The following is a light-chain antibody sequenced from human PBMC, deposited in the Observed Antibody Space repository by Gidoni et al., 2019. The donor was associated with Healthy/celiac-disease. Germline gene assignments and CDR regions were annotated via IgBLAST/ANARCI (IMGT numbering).Light chain of an antibody. CDR1: SSNIGSNT. V-gene: IGLV1-44*01. CDR2: SNN. J-gene: IGLJ1*01. Sequence: QSVLTQPPSASGTPGQRVIISCSGSSSNIGSNTVNWYHQLPGTAPKLLIYSNNQRPSGVPDRFSGSKSGTSASLAISGLQSEDEADYYCAAWDDSLNGHVFGTGTKVTVL. CDR3: AAWDDSLNGHV.